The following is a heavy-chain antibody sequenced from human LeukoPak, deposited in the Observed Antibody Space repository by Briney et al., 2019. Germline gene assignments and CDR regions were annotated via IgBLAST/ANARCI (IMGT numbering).Heavy chain of an antibody. V-gene: IGHV3-11*04. Sequence: GGSLRLSCAASGFTVSSNYMSWVRQAPGKGLEWVSYISSSGSTIYYADSVKGRFTISRDNAKNSLYLQMNSLRAEDTAVYYCARVQYSAYEDAFDIWGQGTMVTVSS. CDR3: ARVQYSAYEDAFDI. CDR1: GFTVSSNY. CDR2: ISSSGSTI. J-gene: IGHJ3*02. D-gene: IGHD5-12*01.